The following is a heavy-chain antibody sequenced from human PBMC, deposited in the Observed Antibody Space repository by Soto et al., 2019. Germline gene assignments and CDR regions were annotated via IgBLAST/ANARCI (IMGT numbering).Heavy chain of an antibody. CDR3: EREYLVVPHRVIDY. D-gene: IGHD2-2*01. CDR1: GFTFSSYG. V-gene: IGHV3-33*01. J-gene: IGHJ4*02. Sequence: QVQLVESGGGVVQPGRSLRLSCAASGFTFSSYGMHWVRQAPGKGLEWVAVIWYDGSNKYYADSVKGRFTISRDNSNNTLYLQMNSRRAEDTAVYYCEREYLVVPHRVIDYWGQGTLVTVSS. CDR2: IWYDGSNK.